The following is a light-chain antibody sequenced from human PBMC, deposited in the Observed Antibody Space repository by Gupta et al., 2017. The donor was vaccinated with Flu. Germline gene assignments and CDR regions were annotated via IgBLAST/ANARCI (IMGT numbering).Light chain of an antibody. CDR3: AAWDDSLSGVA. CDR2: KNN. CDR1: SSNIGSNY. Sequence: QSVLTQPPSASGTAGQRVTISCSGSSSNIGSNYVYWYQQLPGTAPKLLIYKNNQRPSGVPDRFSGSKSDTSASLAIIGLRSEDESDYFCAAWDDSLSGVAFGGGTKVTVL. J-gene: IGLJ3*02. V-gene: IGLV1-47*01.